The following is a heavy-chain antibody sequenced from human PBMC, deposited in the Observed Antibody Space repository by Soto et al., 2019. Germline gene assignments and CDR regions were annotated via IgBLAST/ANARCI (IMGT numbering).Heavy chain of an antibody. CDR3: AEGPAYSSGWHCNYYYYGLDV. D-gene: IGHD6-19*01. CDR1: GDTFNSYG. CDR2: IIPVFGST. V-gene: IGHV1-69*01. Sequence: QVHLVQSGAEVRRPGSSVKVSCKASGDTFNSYGINWVRQAPGQGLEWMGGIIPVFGSTNYAPKFQGRVTFVADESTSTVNMEVTSLTSEDTAVYYCAEGPAYSSGWHCNYYYYGLDVWGQGTTVTVSS. J-gene: IGHJ6*02.